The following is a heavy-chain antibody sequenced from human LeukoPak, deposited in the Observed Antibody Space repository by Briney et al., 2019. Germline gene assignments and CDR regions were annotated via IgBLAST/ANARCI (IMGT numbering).Heavy chain of an antibody. J-gene: IGHJ3*01. V-gene: IGHV3-23*01. D-gene: IGHD3-10*01. CDR2: ISDSDADT. Sequence: PGGSLRLSCAASGFSFRSFTMHWVRQAPGKGLEWVSGISDSDADTHYADSVKGRFTISRDDSKNTVYLQMSSLRVEDTALCYCAKDFVRGTLTGAFDVWGRGAMVTVST. CDR3: AKDFVRGTLTGAFDV. CDR1: GFSFRSFT.